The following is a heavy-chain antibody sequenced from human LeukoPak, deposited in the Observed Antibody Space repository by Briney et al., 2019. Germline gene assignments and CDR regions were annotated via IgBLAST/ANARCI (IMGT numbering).Heavy chain of an antibody. CDR1: GYSFTSYW. J-gene: IGHJ4*02. Sequence: GESLKISCKGSGYSFTSYWIGWVRQLPGKGLEWMGIIYPGDSDTRYSPSFHGQVTISADKSISTAYLQWSSLKASDAAMYYCATNPRRDGYRYFDYWGQGTLVTVSS. CDR3: ATNPRRDGYRYFDY. V-gene: IGHV5-51*01. CDR2: IYPGDSDT. D-gene: IGHD5-24*01.